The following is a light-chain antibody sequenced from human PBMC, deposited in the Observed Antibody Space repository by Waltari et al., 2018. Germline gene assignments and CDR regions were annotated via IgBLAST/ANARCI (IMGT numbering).Light chain of an antibody. J-gene: IGLJ2*01. Sequence: QSALTQPASVSGSPGQSITLSCTGTSSDVGAHNYVSWYQQHPGKVPKLIIYDVSHRPSGVSFRFSGSKSDNTASLTISGLQAEDEADYYCISYTTSDTMIFGGGTKLTVL. CDR2: DVS. CDR3: ISYTTSDTMI. CDR1: SSDVGAHNY. V-gene: IGLV2-14*03.